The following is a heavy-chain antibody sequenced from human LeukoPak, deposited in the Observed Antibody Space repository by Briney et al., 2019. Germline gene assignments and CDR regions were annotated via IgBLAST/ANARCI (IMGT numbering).Heavy chain of an antibody. CDR1: GYTFTGYH. CDR2: INPNNGGT. D-gene: IGHD4-11*01. J-gene: IGHJ4*02. Sequence: GASVKVSCKASGYTFTGYHIHWVRQAPGQGLEWMGWINPNNGGTNYAQKFQGRVTMTEDTSTDTAYMELSSLRSEDTAVYYCATDLYSNYNYWGQGTLVTVSS. CDR3: ATDLYSNYNY. V-gene: IGHV1-2*02.